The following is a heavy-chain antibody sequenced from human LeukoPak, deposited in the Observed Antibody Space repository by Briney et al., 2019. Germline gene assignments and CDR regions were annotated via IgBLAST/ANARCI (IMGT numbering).Heavy chain of an antibody. CDR1: GFTFSSYA. D-gene: IGHD3-10*01. Sequence: GGSLRLSCAASGFTFSSYAMHWVRQAPGKGLEWVAVISYDGSNKYYADSVKGRFTISRDNSQNTLYLQMNSLRAEDTAVYYCAKDTNDVRLDYWGQGTLVTVSS. CDR3: AKDTNDVRLDY. CDR2: ISYDGSNK. J-gene: IGHJ4*02. V-gene: IGHV3-30-3*01.